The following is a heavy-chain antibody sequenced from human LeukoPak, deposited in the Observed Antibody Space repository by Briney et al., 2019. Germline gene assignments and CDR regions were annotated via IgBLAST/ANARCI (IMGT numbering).Heavy chain of an antibody. Sequence: KASETLSLTCTVSGYSISSGYYWGWIRQPPGKGLEWIGSMYHSGSSYYNPSLKSRVIFSADTSKNQFSLKLSSVTAADTAVYYCARSSGSLFDYWGQGTLVTVSS. J-gene: IGHJ4*02. D-gene: IGHD1-26*01. CDR2: MYHSGSS. CDR1: GYSISSGYY. CDR3: ARSSGSLFDY. V-gene: IGHV4-38-2*02.